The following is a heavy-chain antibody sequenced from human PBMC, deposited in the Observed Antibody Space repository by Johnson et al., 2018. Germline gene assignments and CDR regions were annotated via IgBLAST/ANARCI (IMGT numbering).Heavy chain of an antibody. CDR2: IYPGDADT. CDR3: ARHESSDLSPFEI. V-gene: IGHV5-51*01. Sequence: VQLVESGAEVKKPGESLKLSCKGSGYIFSNYWIGWGRQMPGKGLEWMGSIYPGDADTTYSPSFPGQGTFSADKSISTAYLQWTSLKVPDTALYYGARHESSDLSPFEIWGQGTLVAVSS. D-gene: IGHD3-22*01. CDR1: GYIFSNYW. J-gene: IGHJ4*02.